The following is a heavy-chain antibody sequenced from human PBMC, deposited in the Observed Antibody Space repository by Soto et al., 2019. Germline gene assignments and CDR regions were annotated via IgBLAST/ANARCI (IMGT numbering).Heavy chain of an antibody. CDR2: VRSKGNNYAT. D-gene: IGHD6-19*01. J-gene: IGHJ4*02. V-gene: IGHV3-73*01. CDR3: SALSYNSGWHY. CDR1: GFTFSNSA. Sequence: PGGSLRLSCAASGFTFSNSAAHWVRQASGKGLEWVGRVRSKGNNYATAYTESVKGRFTISRDDSKNTAYLQMNSLKTEDTAVYYCSALSYNSGWHYWGQGTLVTVSS.